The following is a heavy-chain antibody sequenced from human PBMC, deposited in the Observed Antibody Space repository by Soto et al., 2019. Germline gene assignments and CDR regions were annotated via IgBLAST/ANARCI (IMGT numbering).Heavy chain of an antibody. CDR2: IYYSGST. CDR3: ARAKYSSKLDY. V-gene: IGHV4-39*01. J-gene: IGHJ4*02. Sequence: SETLSLTCTVSGGSISSSSYYWGWIRQPPGKGLEWIGSIYYSGSTYYNPSLKSRVTISVDTSKNQFSLKLSSVTAADTAVYYCARAKYSSKLDYWGQGTLVTVSS. CDR1: GGSISSSSYY. D-gene: IGHD6-13*01.